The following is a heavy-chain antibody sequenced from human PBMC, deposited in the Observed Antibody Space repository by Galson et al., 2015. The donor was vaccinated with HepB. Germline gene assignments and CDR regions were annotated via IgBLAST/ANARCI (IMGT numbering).Heavy chain of an antibody. CDR3: ARQSYSSVMLEWYFDL. D-gene: IGHD6-19*01. CDR2: IYPGDSDT. V-gene: IGHV5-51*01. CDR1: GYSFTSYW. Sequence: QSGAEVKKPGESLKISCKGSGYSFTSYWIGWVRQMPGKGLEWMGIIYPGDSDTRYSPSFQGQVTISADKSISTAYLQWSSLKASDTAMYYCARQSYSSVMLEWYFDLWGRGTLVTVSS. J-gene: IGHJ2*01.